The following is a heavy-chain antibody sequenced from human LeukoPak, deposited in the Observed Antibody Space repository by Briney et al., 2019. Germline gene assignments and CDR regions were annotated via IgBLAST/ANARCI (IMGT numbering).Heavy chain of an antibody. V-gene: IGHV3-21*01. Sequence: GGSLRLSCAASGFTFSSYSMNWVRQAPGKGLEWVSSISSSSSYIYYADSVKGRFTISRDNAKNSLYLQMNSLRAEDTAVYYCARDGQQPVELAEYFQHWGQGTLVTVSS. CDR2: ISSSSSYI. CDR3: ARDGQQPVELAEYFQH. J-gene: IGHJ1*01. CDR1: GFTFSSYS. D-gene: IGHD6-13*01.